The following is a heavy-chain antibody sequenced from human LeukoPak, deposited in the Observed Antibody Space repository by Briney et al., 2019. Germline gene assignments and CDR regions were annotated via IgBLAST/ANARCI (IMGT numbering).Heavy chain of an antibody. CDR3: ARWGNDYSQFDS. V-gene: IGHV3-23*01. J-gene: IGHJ4*02. CDR1: GFTFNDYA. Sequence: GGSLRLSCAASGFTFNDYAMTWVRQAPGKGLEWVSVVSGSGDNTNYADSVKGRFTISRDNSKNTLFLQMNSLRTEDTAVYFCARWGNDYSQFDSWGQGTLVTVS. D-gene: IGHD4-11*01. CDR2: VSGSGDNT.